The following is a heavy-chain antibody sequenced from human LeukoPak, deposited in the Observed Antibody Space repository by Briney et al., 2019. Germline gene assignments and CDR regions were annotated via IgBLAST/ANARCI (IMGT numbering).Heavy chain of an antibody. J-gene: IGHJ4*02. D-gene: IGHD6-19*01. V-gene: IGHV1-46*01. CDR3: ARDSAMYSSGPALGYD. Sequence: GASVKVSCKASGYTFTSYYMHWVRQAPGQGLEWMGIINPSGGSTSYAQKFQGRVTMTRDTSTSTVYMELSSLRSEDTAVYYCARDSAMYSSGPALGYDWGQGTLVTVSS. CDR1: GYTFTSYY. CDR2: INPSGGST.